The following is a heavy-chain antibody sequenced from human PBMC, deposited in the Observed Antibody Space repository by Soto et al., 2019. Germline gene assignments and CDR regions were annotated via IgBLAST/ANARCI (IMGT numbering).Heavy chain of an antibody. J-gene: IGHJ5*02. CDR3: ARMETLGPLNSTDP. V-gene: IGHV1-8*02. Sequence: AVNVCCKASGVTFSSYAISWVRQAPVQGLEWMGWMNPGSGDTGYAQKFQGRVTMTRDISIATAYMELSRLRSDDTAIYYCARMETLGPLNSTDPSGQATLVTLSS. CDR2: MNPGSGDT. D-gene: IGHD1-1*01. CDR1: GVTFSSYA.